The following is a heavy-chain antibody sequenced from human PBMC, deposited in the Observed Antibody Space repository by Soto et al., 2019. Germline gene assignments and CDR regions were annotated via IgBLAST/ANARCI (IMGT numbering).Heavy chain of an antibody. V-gene: IGHV4-30-4*01. Sequence: TLSLTCSVSGDSISSCDYFWAWIRQPPGQALEYIGYIYKSATTYYNPSFESRVAISLDTSKSQFSLNVTSVTAADTAVYFCARGRYCLTGRCFPNWFDSWGQGTLVTVSS. D-gene: IGHD2-15*01. CDR2: IYKSATT. CDR3: ARGRYCLTGRCFPNWFDS. CDR1: GDSISSCDYF. J-gene: IGHJ5*01.